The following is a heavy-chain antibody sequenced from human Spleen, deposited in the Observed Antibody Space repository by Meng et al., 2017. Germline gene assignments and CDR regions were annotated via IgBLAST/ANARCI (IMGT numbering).Heavy chain of an antibody. Sequence: QPLGARTVEPSGDPALTCAVYGGSFSGYYWSWIRQPPGKGLEWIGEINHSGSTNYNPSLKSRVTISVDTSKNQFSLKLSSVTAADSAVYYCARGPTTMAHDFDYWGQGTLVTVSS. CDR2: INHSGST. J-gene: IGHJ4*02. V-gene: IGHV4-34*01. D-gene: IGHD4-11*01. CDR3: ARGPTTMAHDFDY. CDR1: GGSFSGYY.